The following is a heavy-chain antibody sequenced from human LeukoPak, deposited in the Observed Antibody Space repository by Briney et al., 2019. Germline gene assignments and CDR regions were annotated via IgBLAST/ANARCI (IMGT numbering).Heavy chain of an antibody. CDR3: TKATPDSTGWIDY. CDR1: GFTFSNAW. J-gene: IGHJ4*02. V-gene: IGHV3-15*01. D-gene: IGHD6-19*01. Sequence: GSLRLSCAASGFTFSNAWMSWVRQAPGKGLEWVGRIKSKTDGGTTDYVAPVKGRFSISRDDAKNTLYLQMNSLKTEDTAVYYCTKATPDSTGWIDYWGQGNLVTVSS. CDR2: IKSKTDGGTT.